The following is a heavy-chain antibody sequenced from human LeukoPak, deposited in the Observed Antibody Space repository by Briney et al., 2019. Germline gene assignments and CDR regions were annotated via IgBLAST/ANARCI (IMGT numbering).Heavy chain of an antibody. CDR1: GFTFSNYA. J-gene: IGHJ4*02. V-gene: IGHV3-23*01. D-gene: IGHD1-26*01. CDR3: AKGVYSGSYLGEFDY. CDR2: ISGSGGST. Sequence: GGSLRLSCAASGFTFSNYAMSWVRQAPGKGLEWVSAISGSGGSTYYADSVKGRFTISRDNSKNTLYLQMNSLRAEDTAADYCAKGVYSGSYLGEFDYWGQGTLVSVSS.